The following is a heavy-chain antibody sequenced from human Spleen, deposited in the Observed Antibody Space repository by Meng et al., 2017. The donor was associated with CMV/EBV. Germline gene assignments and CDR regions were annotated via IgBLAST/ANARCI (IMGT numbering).Heavy chain of an antibody. Sequence: GESLKISCAASGFTFNSHPMHWVRQAPGKGLEWVAVILFDGSDKYYADSVKGRFTISRDDYKNTLYLQMNSLRAEDTAVYYCARDRASGYSSRWPDYWGQGTLVTVSS. CDR2: ILFDGSDK. V-gene: IGHV3-30*04. D-gene: IGHD6-13*01. CDR1: GFTFNSHP. J-gene: IGHJ4*02. CDR3: ARDRASGYSSRWPDY.